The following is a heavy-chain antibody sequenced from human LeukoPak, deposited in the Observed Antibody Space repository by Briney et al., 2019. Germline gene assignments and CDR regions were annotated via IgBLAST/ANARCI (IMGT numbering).Heavy chain of an antibody. CDR2: INTNTGNP. V-gene: IGHV7-4-1*02. J-gene: IGHJ4*02. Sequence: GASVKVSCKASGYTFTSYAMNWVRQAPGQGLEWMGWINTNTGNPTYAQGFTGRFVFSLDTSVSTAYLQISSLKAEDTAVYYCARDLRDGYNNRFDYWGQGTLVTVSS. CDR3: ARDLRDGYNNRFDY. CDR1: GYTFTSYA. D-gene: IGHD5-24*01.